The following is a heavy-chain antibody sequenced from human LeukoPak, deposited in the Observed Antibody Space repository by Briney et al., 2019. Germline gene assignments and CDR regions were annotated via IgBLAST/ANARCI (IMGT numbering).Heavy chain of an antibody. CDR1: GFTFSTYA. J-gene: IGHJ6*04. Sequence: GASLRLSCAASGFTFSTYAMTWVRPAPGKGLEWVSAISGSGATTYYADSVKGRFTISRDNSKNTLFLQMNSLSAEDTAIYYCARYCTGGSCFFQYGMDVWGKGTTVTVSS. CDR2: ISGSGATT. D-gene: IGHD2-15*01. CDR3: ARYCTGGSCFFQYGMDV. V-gene: IGHV3-23*01.